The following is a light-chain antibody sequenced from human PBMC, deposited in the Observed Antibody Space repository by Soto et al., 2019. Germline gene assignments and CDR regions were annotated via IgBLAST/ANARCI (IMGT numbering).Light chain of an antibody. J-gene: IGKJ2*01. V-gene: IGKV3-11*01. CDR3: QQRTNWPPTHT. CDR2: DAS. Sequence: EIVLTQSPATLSLSPGEIATLSCRASQRIATFLTWYQQKPGQPPRLLIYDASKRATDIPARFSGSGSGTDFSLTISSLEPDDFAIYYCQQRTNWPPTHTFGQGTKLEIK. CDR1: QRIATF.